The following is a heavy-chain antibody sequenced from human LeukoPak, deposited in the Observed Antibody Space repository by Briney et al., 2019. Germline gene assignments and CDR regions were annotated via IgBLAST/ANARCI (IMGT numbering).Heavy chain of an antibody. CDR2: ISNGSIYT. V-gene: IGHV3-21*01. CDR1: GFTFSTYT. D-gene: IGHD5-12*01. Sequence: NPGGSLRLSCAASGFTFSTYTMNWIRQAPGEGLEWVASISNGSIYTFYVDSVKGRFTTSRDNAEKSLFLQMNSLRDEDTAVYYCARDLMGASGYAGYWGQGTLVTVSS. J-gene: IGHJ4*02. CDR3: ARDLMGASGYAGY.